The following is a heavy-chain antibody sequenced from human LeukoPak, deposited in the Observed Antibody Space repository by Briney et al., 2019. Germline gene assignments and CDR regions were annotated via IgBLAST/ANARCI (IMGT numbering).Heavy chain of an antibody. CDR3: SRLRGYSYGYADY. Sequence: GGSLRLSCAASGFTFSSYSMNWVRQAPGKGLECVSYTSSSGSTIDYAESVKGRFTISRDNAKNSLYLQMNSLRAEDTAVYYCSRLRGYSYGYADYWGQGTLVTVSS. V-gene: IGHV3-48*04. J-gene: IGHJ4*02. CDR1: GFTFSSYS. D-gene: IGHD5-18*01. CDR2: TSSSGSTI.